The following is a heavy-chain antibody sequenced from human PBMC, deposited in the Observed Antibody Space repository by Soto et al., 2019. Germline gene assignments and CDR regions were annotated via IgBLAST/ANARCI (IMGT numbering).Heavy chain of an antibody. D-gene: IGHD3-3*01. CDR1: GGSISSGDYY. CDR3: ARDNILGILYGGMDV. V-gene: IGHV4-30-4*01. CDR2: IYYSGST. Sequence: SETLSLTCTVSGGSISSGDYYWSWIRQPPGKGLEWIGYIYYSGSTYYNPSLKSRVTISVDTSKNQFSLKLSSVTAADTAAYYCARDNILGILYGGMDVWGQGTTVTVSS. J-gene: IGHJ6*02.